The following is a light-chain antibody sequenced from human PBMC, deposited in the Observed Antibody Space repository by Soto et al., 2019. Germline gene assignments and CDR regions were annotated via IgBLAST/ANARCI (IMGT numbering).Light chain of an antibody. Sequence: EIVMTQSPATLSVSPGERATLSCRASESVSSNLAWYQQKPGQAPRLLIYGASTGATGIPARFSGSGSGTEFTLTISSLQSEDFAVYYCQQYNNCQWTFGQGTKVEIK. J-gene: IGKJ1*01. CDR3: QQYNNCQWT. CDR1: ESVSSN. V-gene: IGKV3-15*01. CDR2: GAS.